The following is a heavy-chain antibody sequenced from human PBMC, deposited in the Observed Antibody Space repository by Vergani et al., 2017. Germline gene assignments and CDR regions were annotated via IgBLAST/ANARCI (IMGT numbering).Heavy chain of an antibody. Sequence: QVQLQESGPGLVKPSETPSLTCAVSGYSISSGYYWGWIRQPPGKGLEWIGSIYHSGSTYYNPSLKSRVTISVEPSKNQFSLKLSSVTAADTAVYYCARPGSSSWYQVSWYFDLWGRGTLVTVSS. D-gene: IGHD6-13*01. CDR3: ARPGSSSWYQVSWYFDL. CDR2: IYHSGST. CDR1: GYSISSGYY. J-gene: IGHJ2*01. V-gene: IGHV4-38-2*01.